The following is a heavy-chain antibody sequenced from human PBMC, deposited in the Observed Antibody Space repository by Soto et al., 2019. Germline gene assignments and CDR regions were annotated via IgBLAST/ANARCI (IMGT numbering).Heavy chain of an antibody. V-gene: IGHV4-31*02. CDR3: AKFSYHDSSGYYFYWFDP. J-gene: IGHJ5*02. CDR1: GGSISSGGYH. D-gene: IGHD3-22*01. Sequence: SETLSLTCTVSGGSISSGGYHWSWIRQHPGKGLEWIGYIYYSGSTCYNPSLKSRVTISVDTSKNQFSLKLSSVTAADTAVYYCAKFSYHDSSGYYFYWFDPWGQGALVTVSS. CDR2: IYYSGST.